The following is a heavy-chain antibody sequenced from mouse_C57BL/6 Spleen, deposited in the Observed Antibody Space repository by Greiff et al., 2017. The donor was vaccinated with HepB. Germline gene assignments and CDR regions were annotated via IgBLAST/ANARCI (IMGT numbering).Heavy chain of an antibody. Sequence: VKLQESGAQLARPGASVKLSCKASGYTFTSYGISWVKQRTGQGLEWIGEIYPRSGNTYYNEKFKGKATLTADKSSSTAYMELRSLTSEDSAVYFCARSEGLITTVVADWYFDVWGTGTTVTVSS. CDR1: GYTFTSYG. J-gene: IGHJ1*03. CDR3: ARSEGLITTVVADWYFDV. CDR2: IYPRSGNT. D-gene: IGHD1-1*01. V-gene: IGHV1-81*01.